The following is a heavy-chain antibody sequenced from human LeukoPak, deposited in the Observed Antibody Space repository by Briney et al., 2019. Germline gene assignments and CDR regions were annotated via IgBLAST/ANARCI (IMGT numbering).Heavy chain of an antibody. V-gene: IGHV3-30*02. D-gene: IGHD3-22*01. J-gene: IGHJ4*02. CDR3: AKYRENGYYYAVVDY. Sequence: GGSLRLSCAASGFTFSSYGMHWVRQAPGKGLEWVAFIRYDGSNKYYADSVKGRFTISRDNSKNTLYLQMNSLRAEDTAIYYCAKYRENGYYYAVVDYWGQGTLVTVSS. CDR1: GFTFSSYG. CDR2: IRYDGSNK.